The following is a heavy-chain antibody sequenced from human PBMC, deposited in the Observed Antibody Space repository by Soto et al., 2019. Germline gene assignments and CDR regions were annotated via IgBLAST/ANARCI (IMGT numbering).Heavy chain of an antibody. CDR1: GGTFSSYA. CDR3: ARHVPAAGYYYGMDV. Sequence: QVQLVQSGAEVKKPGSSVKVSCKASGGTFSSYAISWVRQAPGQGLEWMGGIIPIFGTANYAQKFQGRVTLTAAESTSTAYMEMSSLRSEDTDVYYCARHVPAAGYYYGMDVWGQGTTVTVSS. D-gene: IGHD2-2*01. V-gene: IGHV1-69*12. J-gene: IGHJ6*02. CDR2: IIPIFGTA.